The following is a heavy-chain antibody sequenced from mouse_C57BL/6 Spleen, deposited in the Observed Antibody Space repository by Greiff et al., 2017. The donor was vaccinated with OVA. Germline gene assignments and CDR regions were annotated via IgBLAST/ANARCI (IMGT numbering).Heavy chain of an antibody. CDR2: IDPSDSET. J-gene: IGHJ2*01. D-gene: IGHD2-1*01. Sequence: QVQLQQPGAELVMPGASVKLSCKASGYTFTSYWMHWVKQRPIQGLEWIGNIDPSDSETHYNQKFKDKATLTVDKSSSTAYMQLSSLTSEDSAVYYCARWDYGNYGGFFDYWGQGTTLTVSS. CDR1: GYTFTSYW. CDR3: ARWDYGNYGGFFDY. V-gene: IGHV1-52*01.